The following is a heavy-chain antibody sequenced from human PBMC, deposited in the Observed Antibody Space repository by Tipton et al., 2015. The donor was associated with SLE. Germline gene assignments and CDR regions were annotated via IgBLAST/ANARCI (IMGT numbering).Heavy chain of an antibody. D-gene: IGHD3-3*01. Sequence: LRLSCTVSGGSISSYYWSWIRQPAGKGLEWIGHIYTSGSTNYNPSLKSRVTISVDTSKNQFSLKLSSVTAADTAVYYCARAEYDFWSGYYTSFDYWGQGTLVTVSS. CDR2: IYTSGST. CDR1: GGSISSYY. J-gene: IGHJ4*02. CDR3: ARAEYDFWSGYYTSFDY. V-gene: IGHV4-4*07.